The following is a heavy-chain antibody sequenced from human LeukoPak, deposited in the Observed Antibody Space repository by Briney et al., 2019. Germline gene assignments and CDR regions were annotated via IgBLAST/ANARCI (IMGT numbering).Heavy chain of an antibody. V-gene: IGHV3-64D*09. CDR1: GFTFSSYA. J-gene: IGHJ4*02. CDR3: VKDPAVAGTRYFDY. CDR2: ISSNGSST. D-gene: IGHD6-19*01. Sequence: GGSLRLSCSASGFTFSSYAMHWVRQAPGKGLEYVSAISSNGSSTYYADSVKGRFTISRDNSKNTLYLQMSSLRAEDTAVYYCVKDPAVAGTRYFDYWGQGTLVTVSS.